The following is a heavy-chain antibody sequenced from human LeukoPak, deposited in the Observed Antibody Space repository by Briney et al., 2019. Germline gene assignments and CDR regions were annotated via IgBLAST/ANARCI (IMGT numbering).Heavy chain of an antibody. Sequence: GGSLRLSCAASGFTFSNYAMHWVRQAPGKGLEWVSSISSSSSYIYYADSVKGRFTISRDNAKNSLYLQMNSLRAEDTAVYYCARDTGAPRAFDIWGQGTMVTVSS. CDR3: ARDTGAPRAFDI. J-gene: IGHJ3*02. V-gene: IGHV3-21*01. D-gene: IGHD1-14*01. CDR2: ISSSSSYI. CDR1: GFTFSNYA.